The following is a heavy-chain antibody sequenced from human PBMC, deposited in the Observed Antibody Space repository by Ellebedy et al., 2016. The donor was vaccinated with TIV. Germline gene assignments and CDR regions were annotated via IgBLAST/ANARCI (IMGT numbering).Heavy chain of an antibody. CDR1: GFTFSSYA. V-gene: IGHV3-23*01. CDR2: ISGSGGST. CDR3: AKRGKDFWSGGDY. J-gene: IGHJ4*02. Sequence: GESLKISCAASGFTFSSYAMSWVRQAPGKGLEWVSGISGSGGSTYYADSVKGRFTISRDNSKNTLYLQMNSLRAEDTAVYYCAKRGKDFWSGGDYWGQGILVTVSS. D-gene: IGHD3-3*01.